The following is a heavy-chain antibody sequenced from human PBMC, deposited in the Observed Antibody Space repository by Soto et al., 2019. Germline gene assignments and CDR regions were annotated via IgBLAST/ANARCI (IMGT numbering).Heavy chain of an antibody. J-gene: IGHJ5*02. CDR2: IYPGDSDT. V-gene: IGHV5-51*01. Sequence: GESLKISCKGSGYSFTSYWIGWVRQMPGKGLEWMGIIYPGDSDTRYSPSFQGQVTISADKSISTAYLQWSSLKASDTAVYYCARRLIAAAGLNWFDPWGQGTLVTVSS. CDR3: ARRLIAAAGLNWFDP. D-gene: IGHD6-13*01. CDR1: GYSFTSYW.